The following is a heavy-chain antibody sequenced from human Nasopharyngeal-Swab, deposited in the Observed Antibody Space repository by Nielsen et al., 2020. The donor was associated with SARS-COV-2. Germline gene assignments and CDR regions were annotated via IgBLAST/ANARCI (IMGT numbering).Heavy chain of an antibody. D-gene: IGHD2/OR15-2a*01. CDR2: IYSSANT. CDR1: GGSISSGDYY. CDR3: AREVASANKNAFDI. J-gene: IGHJ3*02. V-gene: IGHV4-30-4*01. Sequence: SETLSLTCSVSGGSISSGDYYWSWLRQPPGKGLEWIGYIYSSANTYYNPPLKSRVNMSVDMSKNQFSLKLSSVTAADTAVYYCAREVASANKNAFDIWGQGTMVTVSS.